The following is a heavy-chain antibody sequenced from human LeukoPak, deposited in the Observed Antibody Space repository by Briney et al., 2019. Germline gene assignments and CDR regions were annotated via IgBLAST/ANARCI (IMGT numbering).Heavy chain of an antibody. CDR2: INPNNGDT. D-gene: IGHD6-6*01. CDR3: ARDPRMYSSSSTRGGYYYGMDV. CDR1: GYTFTGCY. Sequence: ASVKVSCKASGYTFTGCYMHWVRQAPGQGLEWMGWINPNNGDTNYAQKFQGRVTMTRDTSISTAYMELSRLRSDDTAVYYCARDPRMYSSSSTRGGYYYGMDVWGQGTTVTVSS. J-gene: IGHJ6*02. V-gene: IGHV1-2*02.